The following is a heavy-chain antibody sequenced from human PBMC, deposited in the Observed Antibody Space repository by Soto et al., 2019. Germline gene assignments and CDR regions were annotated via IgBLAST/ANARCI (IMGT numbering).Heavy chain of an antibody. CDR1: GGSFSGYY. V-gene: IGHV4-34*01. D-gene: IGHD3-10*01. CDR3: ASLYYYGSGVDY. CDR2: INHSGST. J-gene: IGHJ4*02. Sequence: QVQLQQWGAGLLKPSETLSLTCAVYGGSFSGYYWSWIRQPPGKGLEWIGEINHSGSTNYNPSLKSRVTISVDTSKNQFSLKLSSVTAVDTAVYYCASLYYYGSGVDYWGQGTLVTVSS.